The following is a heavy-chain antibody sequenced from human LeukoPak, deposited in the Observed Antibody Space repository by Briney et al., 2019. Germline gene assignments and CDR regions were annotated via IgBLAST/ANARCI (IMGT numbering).Heavy chain of an antibody. V-gene: IGHV5-51*01. CDR2: IYPGDSDT. J-gene: IGHJ5*02. CDR3: ARHIKYSSGGHWFDP. D-gene: IGHD6-19*01. Sequence: GESLKISCKGSGYSFTSYWIGWVRPMPGKGLEWMGIIYPGDSDTRYSPSFQGQVTISADKSISTAYLQWSSLKASDTAIYYCARHIKYSSGGHWFDPWGQGTLVTVSS. CDR1: GYSFTSYW.